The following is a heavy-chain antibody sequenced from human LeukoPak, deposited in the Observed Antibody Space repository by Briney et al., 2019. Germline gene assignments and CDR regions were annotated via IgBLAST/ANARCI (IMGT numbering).Heavy chain of an antibody. D-gene: IGHD5-24*01. V-gene: IGHV1-69*11. CDR2: IIPILGTA. J-gene: IGHJ4*02. CDR3: ARVRRDGVDY. CDR1: GGTFSSYA. Sequence: SVKVSCKASGGTFSSYAISWVRQAPGQGLEWMGRIIPILGTANYAQKFQGRVTITTDESTSTAYMELSSLRSEDTAVYYCARVRRDGVDYWGQGTLVTVSS.